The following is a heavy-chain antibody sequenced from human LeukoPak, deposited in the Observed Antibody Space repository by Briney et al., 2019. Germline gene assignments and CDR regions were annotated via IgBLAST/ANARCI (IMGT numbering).Heavy chain of an antibody. CDR3: AKDLERLHDAFDI. J-gene: IGHJ3*02. CDR1: GFTFSSYA. D-gene: IGHD5/OR15-5a*01. V-gene: IGHV3-23*01. CDR2: ISGSGGST. Sequence: SGGSLRLSCAASGFTFSSYAMSWVRQAPGKGLEWVSAISGSGGSTYYADSVKGRFTISRDNSKNTLYLQMNSLRAEDTAVYYCAKDLERLHDAFDIWGQGTMVTVSS.